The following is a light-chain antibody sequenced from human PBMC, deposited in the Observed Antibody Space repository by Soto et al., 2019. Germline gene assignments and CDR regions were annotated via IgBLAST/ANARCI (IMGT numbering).Light chain of an antibody. CDR1: QSVSSSY. V-gene: IGKV3-20*01. Sequence: EIVLTQSPGTLSLSPGERATLSCRASQSVSSSYLAWYQQKPGQAPRLLIYGASSRATGIPDRFSGSGSGRAFTLTISRLEPEEFAVYYCQQYGSSPQTFGPGTKVDIK. J-gene: IGKJ3*01. CDR2: GAS. CDR3: QQYGSSPQT.